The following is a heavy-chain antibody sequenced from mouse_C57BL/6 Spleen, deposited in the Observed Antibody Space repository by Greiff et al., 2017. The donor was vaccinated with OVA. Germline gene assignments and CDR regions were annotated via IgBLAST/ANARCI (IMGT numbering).Heavy chain of an antibody. CDR2: INPSSGYT. J-gene: IGHJ2*01. CDR3: ARGTTVVVDYFDY. V-gene: IGHV1-7*01. CDR1: GYTFTSYW. Sequence: QVQLQQSGAELAKPGASVKLSCKASGYTFTSYWMHWVKQRPGQGLEWIGYINPSSGYTKYNQKFKDKATLTADKSSSTAYMPLSSLTYEDSAVYDCARGTTVVVDYFDYWGQGTTLTVSS. D-gene: IGHD1-1*01.